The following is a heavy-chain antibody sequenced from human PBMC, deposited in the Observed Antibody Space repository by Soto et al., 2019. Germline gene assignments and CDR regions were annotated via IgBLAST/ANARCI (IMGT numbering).Heavy chain of an antibody. V-gene: IGHV3-30-3*01. D-gene: IGHD3-16*01. CDR1: GFTFSSYA. CDR2: ISYDGSNK. J-gene: IGHJ3*02. Sequence: WSLRLSCAASGFTFSSYAMHWVRQAPGKGLEWVAVISYDGSNKYYADSVKGRFTISRDNSKNTLYLQMNSLRAEDTAVYYCARDDGVWDAFDIWGQGTMVTVSS. CDR3: ARDDGVWDAFDI.